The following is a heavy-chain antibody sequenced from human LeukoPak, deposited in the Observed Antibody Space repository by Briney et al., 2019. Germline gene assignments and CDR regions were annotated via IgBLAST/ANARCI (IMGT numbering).Heavy chain of an antibody. CDR1: GFTFSSYA. D-gene: IGHD6-19*01. J-gene: IGHJ3*02. Sequence: GGSLRLSCAASGFTFSSYAMHWVRQAPGKGLEWVSAISGSGGSTYYADSVKGRFTISRDNSKNTLYLQMNSLRAEDTAVYYCAKDPWYSSGVVDAFDIWGQGTMVTVSS. CDR2: ISGSGGST. V-gene: IGHV3-23*01. CDR3: AKDPWYSSGVVDAFDI.